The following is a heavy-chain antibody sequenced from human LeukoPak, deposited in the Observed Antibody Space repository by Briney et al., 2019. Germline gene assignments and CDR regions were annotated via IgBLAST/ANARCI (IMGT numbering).Heavy chain of an antibody. CDR3: AKLGGQEVHNYYVAV. CDR1: GFTFSSYA. V-gene: IGHV3-23*01. Sequence: GGSLRLSCAASGFTFSSYAMSWVRQAPGKGLEWVSGIIDNGYITYYANSVRGRFTISRDNSKNTLFLQMNSLRAEETAVYYCAKLGGQEVHNYYVAVWGKGTTVAVSS. D-gene: IGHD3-16*01. CDR2: IIDNGYIT. J-gene: IGHJ6*03.